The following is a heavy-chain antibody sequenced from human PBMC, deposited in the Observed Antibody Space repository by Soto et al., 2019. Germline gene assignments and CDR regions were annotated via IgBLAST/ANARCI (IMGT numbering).Heavy chain of an antibody. Sequence: QTLSLTCAISGDSFSGNSAAWNWIRQSPSRGLEWLGRTYYRSKWYNDYAVSVKSRITINPDTSKNQFSLQLNSVTPEDTAVYYCSRDQWLSLGMDFWGQGTTVXVSS. V-gene: IGHV6-1*01. J-gene: IGHJ6*02. CDR1: GDSFSGNSAA. D-gene: IGHD6-19*01. CDR2: TYYRSKWYN. CDR3: SRDQWLSLGMDF.